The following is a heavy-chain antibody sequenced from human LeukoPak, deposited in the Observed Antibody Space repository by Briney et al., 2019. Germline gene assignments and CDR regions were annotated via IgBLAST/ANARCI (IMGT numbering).Heavy chain of an antibody. CDR2: ISGNGVST. J-gene: IGHJ4*02. CDR3: ARDASDIVVVPAAVGPFDL. Sequence: GGSLRLSCAASGFTFSSYAMHWVRRTPGKGLEYVSVISGNGVSTHYATSVKGRFTISRDNSKNTLYLQMGSLRAEDMAVYYCARDASDIVVVPAAVGPFDLWGQGTLVTVSS. V-gene: IGHV3-64*01. CDR1: GFTFSSYA. D-gene: IGHD2-2*01.